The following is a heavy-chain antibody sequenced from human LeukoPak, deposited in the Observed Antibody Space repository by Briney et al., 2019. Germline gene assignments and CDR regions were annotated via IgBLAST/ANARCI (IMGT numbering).Heavy chain of an antibody. CDR2: ITSSSSDT. V-gene: IGHV3-11*06. J-gene: IGHJ4*02. D-gene: IGHD3-16*01. CDR1: GFTFSDYY. Sequence: GGSLRLSCAASGFTFSDYYMGWIRQAPGKGLEWLSYITSSSSDTKYVDSVKGRFTISRDNAKNSLYLQMNSLSVADTAVYYCVRRVWGTPDYWGQGTLVTVSS. CDR3: VRRVWGTPDY.